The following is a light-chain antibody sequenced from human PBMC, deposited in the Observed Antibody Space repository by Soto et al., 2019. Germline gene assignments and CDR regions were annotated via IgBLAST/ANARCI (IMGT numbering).Light chain of an antibody. CDR2: AAS. J-gene: IGKJ1*01. Sequence: IQLTQSPSSLSASVGDRVTITCRASQGIGSYLAWYQQKPGEAPKLLIFAASTLQSGVPSRFSGSGSGTDFTLTISSLQAEDFVIECCQHYNSYGTFGQVSKVDI. CDR3: QHYNSYGT. V-gene: IGKV1-9*01. CDR1: QGIGSY.